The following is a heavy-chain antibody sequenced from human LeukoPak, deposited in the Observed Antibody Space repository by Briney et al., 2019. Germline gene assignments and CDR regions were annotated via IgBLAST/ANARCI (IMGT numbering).Heavy chain of an antibody. CDR3: ARGDYSRGWTDRRYYYMDV. Sequence: GASVKVSCKASGYTFTSYDINWVRQATGQGLEWMGWMNPNSGNTGYAQKFQGRVTMTRNTSISTAYMELSSLRSEDTAVYYCARGDYSRGWTDRRYYYMDVWGKGTTVTVSS. CDR2: MNPNSGNT. V-gene: IGHV1-8*01. CDR1: GYTFTSYD. J-gene: IGHJ6*03. D-gene: IGHD6-19*01.